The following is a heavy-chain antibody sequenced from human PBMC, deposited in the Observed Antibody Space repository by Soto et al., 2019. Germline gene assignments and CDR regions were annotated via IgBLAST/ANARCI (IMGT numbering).Heavy chain of an antibody. CDR3: GRAHALGFSNWFDP. V-gene: IGHV1-2*02. D-gene: IGHD3-10*01. J-gene: IGHJ5*02. Sequence: QVILVQSGAEVQKPGASLKVSCKASGYIFSANYIHWVRQAPGQGLEWLGWINPHSGATNYAQKFLGRVTMSADTSASTAYMDLARLKSDDTAVYYCGRAHALGFSNWFDPWGRGTLVTVAS. CDR1: GYIFSANY. CDR2: INPHSGAT.